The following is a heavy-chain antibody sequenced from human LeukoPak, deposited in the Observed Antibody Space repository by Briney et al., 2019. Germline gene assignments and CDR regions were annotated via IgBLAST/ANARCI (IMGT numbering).Heavy chain of an antibody. J-gene: IGHJ6*02. CDR3: ARHDTDIVVVVAATGPHYYGMDV. Sequence: SETLSLTCSVSGGSISSSSYYWGWIRQPPRKGLEWIGSIYNSGSTYYNPSLKSRVTISVDTSKNQFSLKLSSVTAADTAVYYCARHDTDIVVVVAATGPHYYGMDVWGQGTTVTVSS. V-gene: IGHV4-39*01. CDR1: GGSISSSSYY. CDR2: IYNSGST. D-gene: IGHD2-15*01.